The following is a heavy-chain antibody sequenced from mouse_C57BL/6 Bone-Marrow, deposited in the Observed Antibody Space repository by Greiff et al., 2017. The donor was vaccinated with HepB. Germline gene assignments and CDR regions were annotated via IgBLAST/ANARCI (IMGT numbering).Heavy chain of an antibody. J-gene: IGHJ3*01. CDR1: GFTFSDYY. CDR3: ASYYGSSETWFAY. Sequence: EVKLQESEGGLVQPGSSMKLSCTASGFTFSDYYMAWVRQVPEKGLEWVANINYDGSSTYYLDSLKSRFIISRDNAKNILYLQMSSLKSEDTATYYCASYYGSSETWFAYWGQGTLVTVSA. CDR2: INYDGSST. V-gene: IGHV5-16*01. D-gene: IGHD1-1*01.